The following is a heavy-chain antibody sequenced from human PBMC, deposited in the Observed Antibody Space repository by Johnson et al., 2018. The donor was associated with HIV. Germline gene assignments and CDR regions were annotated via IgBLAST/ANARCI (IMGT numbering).Heavy chain of an antibody. Sequence: QVQLVESGGGVVQPGRSLRLSCAASGFNFNTYGMHWVRQAPGKGLECVALIWYDGSEKDYADSVKGRFTISRDNSKNTLYLQMNGLRAEDTAVYYCAKGTNGQSWAMWG. J-gene: IGHJ1*01. CDR1: GFNFNTYG. CDR3: AKGTNGQSWAM. V-gene: IGHV3-33*06. CDR2: IWYDGSEK. D-gene: IGHD2-8*01.